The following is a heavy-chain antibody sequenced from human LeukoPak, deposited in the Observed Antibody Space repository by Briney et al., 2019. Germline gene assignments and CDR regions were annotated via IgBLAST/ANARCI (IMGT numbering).Heavy chain of an antibody. Sequence: SETLSLTCTVSGGSIGSYYWSWIRQPPGKGLEWIGYIYYSGSTNYYPSLKSRVTISVGTSKNQFFLKLSSVPAADTAVYYCAGVPVNYNAFDIWGQGTMVAVSS. CDR2: IYYSGST. V-gene: IGHV4-59*01. J-gene: IGHJ3*02. CDR1: GGSIGSYY. D-gene: IGHD4-11*01. CDR3: AGVPVNYNAFDI.